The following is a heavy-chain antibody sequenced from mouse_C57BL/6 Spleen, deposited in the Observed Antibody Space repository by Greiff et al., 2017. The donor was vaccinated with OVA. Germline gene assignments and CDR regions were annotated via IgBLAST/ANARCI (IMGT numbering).Heavy chain of an antibody. Sequence: QVQLQQPGAELVKPGASVKLSCKASGYTFTSYWMQWVKQRPGQGLEWIGEIDPSDSYTNYNQKFKGKATLTVDTSSSTAYMQLSSLTSEDSAVDYCARSGRLRRDFDYWGQGTTLTVSS. V-gene: IGHV1-50*01. D-gene: IGHD2-4*01. CDR1: GYTFTSYW. J-gene: IGHJ2*01. CDR2: IDPSDSYT. CDR3: ARSGRLRRDFDY.